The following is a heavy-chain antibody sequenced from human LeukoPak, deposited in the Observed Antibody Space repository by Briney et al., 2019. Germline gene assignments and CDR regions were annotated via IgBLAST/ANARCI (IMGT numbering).Heavy chain of an antibody. CDR1: GFTFSSYW. CDR2: INGDGSST. Sequence: PGGSLRLSCAASGFTFSSYWMHWVRQAPGKGLVWVSLINGDGSSTTYVDSVMGRFTISRDNAKNTLYLQMDSVRAEDTALYYCARGNIAAAGIHYWGQGTLVIVSS. J-gene: IGHJ4*02. CDR3: ARGNIAAAGIHY. V-gene: IGHV3-74*01. D-gene: IGHD6-13*01.